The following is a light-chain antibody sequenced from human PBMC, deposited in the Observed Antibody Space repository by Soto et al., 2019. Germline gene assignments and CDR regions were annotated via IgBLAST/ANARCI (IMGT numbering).Light chain of an antibody. V-gene: IGKV1-12*01. CDR3: LQVNSFTRT. J-gene: IGKJ1*01. CDR2: AAS. Sequence: DIPMTQSPSSRSASLGDRVTITCRASQGIGIRLAWFQQKPGKVPQYLIEAASTLARGVPARFSGSGSGTDFILTINSLQNEDVATYYCLQVNSFTRTFGPGTKVDIK. CDR1: QGIGIR.